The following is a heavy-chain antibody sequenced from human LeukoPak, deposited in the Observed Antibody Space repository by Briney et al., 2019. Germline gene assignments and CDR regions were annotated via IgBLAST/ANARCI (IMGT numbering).Heavy chain of an antibody. Sequence: ASVKVSCKASGYTFTSYDINWVRQAPGQGLEWMGWMNPNSGNTGYAQKFQGRVTMTRNTSISTAYMELSSLRSEDTAVYYCARGGRYCSSTSCYTVFDPWGQGTLVTVSS. V-gene: IGHV1-8*01. CDR3: ARGGRYCSSTSCYTVFDP. J-gene: IGHJ5*02. D-gene: IGHD2-2*02. CDR1: GYTFTSYD. CDR2: MNPNSGNT.